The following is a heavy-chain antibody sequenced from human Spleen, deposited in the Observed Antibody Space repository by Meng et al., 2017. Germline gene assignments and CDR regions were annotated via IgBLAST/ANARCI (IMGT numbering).Heavy chain of an antibody. Sequence: QGQLVQSGAEVKKPGAPVKVSCEASGYTLSSDGFSWVRQAPGQGLEWLGWINTYNGKTDYALKFQGRITMTTDTFTRTGYMELRNLRSDDTAVYYCATRGNPYLNCWGQGTLVTVSS. CDR3: ATRGNPYLNC. V-gene: IGHV1-18*01. CDR2: INTYNGKT. J-gene: IGHJ4*02. CDR1: GYTLSSDG.